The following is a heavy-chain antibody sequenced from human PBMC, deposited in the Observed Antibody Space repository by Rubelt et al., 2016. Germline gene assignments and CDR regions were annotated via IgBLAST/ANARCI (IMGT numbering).Heavy chain of an antibody. J-gene: IGHJ4*02. CDR3: ARAKIAVATNIDY. D-gene: IGHD6-19*01. CDR1: GFTFSSYS. CDR2: ISSSSSYI. Sequence: EVQLVESGGGLVKPGGSLRLSCAASGFTFSSYSMNWVRQAPGKGLEWVSSISSSSSYIYYADSVKGRFTISRDNAKNSLYLQMNSLRAEDTAVYYCARAKIAVATNIDYWGQGTLVTVSS. V-gene: IGHV3-21*01.